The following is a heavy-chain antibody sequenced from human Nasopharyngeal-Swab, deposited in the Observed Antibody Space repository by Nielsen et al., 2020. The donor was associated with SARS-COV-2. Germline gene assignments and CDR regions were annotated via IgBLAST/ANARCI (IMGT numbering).Heavy chain of an antibody. Sequence: ASVKVSCKASGYTFTGYYMHWVRQAPGQGLEWMGWINPNSGGTNYAQKFQGRATMTRDTSISTAYMELSRLRSDDTAVYYCARVEGRYYDSSFDPWGQGTLVTVSS. V-gene: IGHV1-2*02. CDR1: GYTFTGYY. D-gene: IGHD3-22*01. J-gene: IGHJ5*02. CDR3: ARVEGRYYDSSFDP. CDR2: INPNSGGT.